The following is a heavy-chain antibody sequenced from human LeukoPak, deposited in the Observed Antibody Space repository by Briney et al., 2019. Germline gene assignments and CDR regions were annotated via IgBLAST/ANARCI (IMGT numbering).Heavy chain of an antibody. D-gene: IGHD3-3*01. CDR3: ARDRELRFLEWLFSTDAFDI. CDR2: INTNTGNP. J-gene: IGHJ3*02. CDR1: GYTFTSYA. V-gene: IGHV7-4-1*02. Sequence: ASVKVSCKASGYTFTSYAMNWVRQAPGQGLEWMGWINTNTGNPTYAQGFTGRFVFSLDTSVSTAYLQISSLKAEDTAVYYCARDRELRFLEWLFSTDAFDIWGQGTTVTVSS.